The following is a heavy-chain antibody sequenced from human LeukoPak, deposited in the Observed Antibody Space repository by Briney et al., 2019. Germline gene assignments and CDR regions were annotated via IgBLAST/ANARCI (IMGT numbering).Heavy chain of an antibody. CDR1: GYTFTTNW. CDR2: VYPGTSDS. CDR3: ARVGGYSTGWYIQY. V-gene: IGHV5-51*01. Sequence: GESLKISCKGFGYTFTTNWIAWVRQLPGKGLEWLGVVYPGTSDSRYSPSFQSQVTISADNSLSAAYLQWSSLKASDSAMYYCARVGGYSTGWYIQYWGQGTLVTVSS. J-gene: IGHJ4*02. D-gene: IGHD6-19*01.